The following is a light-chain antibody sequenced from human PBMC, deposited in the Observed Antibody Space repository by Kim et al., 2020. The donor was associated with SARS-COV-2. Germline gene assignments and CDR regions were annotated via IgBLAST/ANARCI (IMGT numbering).Light chain of an antibody. CDR2: DAS. CDR1: RDDRISS. Sequence: GVRATLSCRASRDDRISSFAWYQHKHGQAPTHLIYDASKRVNGVPDRFSGGGSGTEFTLTISRLEPEDSAVYYCQQYGSTPPITLGQGTRLDIK. J-gene: IGKJ5*01. V-gene: IGKV3-20*01. CDR3: QQYGSTPPIT.